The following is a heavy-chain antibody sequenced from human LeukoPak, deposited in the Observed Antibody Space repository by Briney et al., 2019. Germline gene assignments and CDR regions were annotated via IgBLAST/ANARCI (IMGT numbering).Heavy chain of an antibody. J-gene: IGHJ4*02. CDR2: IKEDGSER. CDR1: GFTFSVSW. CDR3: AKGTTDYDASDPLDF. D-gene: IGHD3-16*01. V-gene: IGHV3-7*03. Sequence: GGSLRLSCAASGFTFSVSWMSWVRQAPGKGLEWVASIKEDGSERYYVDPVKGRFTISRDQSKSTVYLQMTSLRAEDTAVFYCAKGTTDYDASDPLDFWGQGTLVTVSS.